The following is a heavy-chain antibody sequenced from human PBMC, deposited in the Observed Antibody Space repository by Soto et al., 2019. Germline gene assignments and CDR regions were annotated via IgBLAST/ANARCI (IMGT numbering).Heavy chain of an antibody. CDR2: LYNGGSP. CDR3: ARGISDIVFLVAATLPPWYFDL. D-gene: IGHD2-15*01. V-gene: IGHV3-53*01. Sequence: EVQLVESGGGLIQPGGSLRLSCAASGFTVTSKYMSWVRQAPGKGLEWVSVLYNGGSPYYADSVKGRFTISRDNSTNTLYLQMNSLRAEDTAMYFCARGISDIVFLVAATLPPWYFDLWGRGTLVTVSP. CDR1: GFTVTSKY. J-gene: IGHJ2*01.